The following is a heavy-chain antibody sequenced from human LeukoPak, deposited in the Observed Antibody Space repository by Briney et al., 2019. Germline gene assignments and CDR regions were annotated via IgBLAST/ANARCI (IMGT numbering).Heavy chain of an antibody. V-gene: IGHV1-46*01. Sequence: ASVKVSCKASGYTFTSYGISWVRQAPGQGLEWMGIINPSGGSTTYAQKFQGRVTMTRDTSTRTVYMELSSLRSEDTAVYYCARAYADYVPFDYWGQGTLVTVSS. J-gene: IGHJ4*02. CDR1: GYTFTSYG. D-gene: IGHD4-17*01. CDR3: ARAYADYVPFDY. CDR2: INPSGGST.